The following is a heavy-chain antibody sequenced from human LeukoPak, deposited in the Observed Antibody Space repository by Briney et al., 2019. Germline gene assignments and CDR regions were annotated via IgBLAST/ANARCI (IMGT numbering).Heavy chain of an antibody. CDR1: GYTFTGYY. J-gene: IGHJ4*02. CDR3: ARAKGSGSYYVIDY. Sequence: ASVKVSCKASGYTFTGYYMHWVRQAPGQGLEWMGRINPNSGGTNYAQKFQGRVTMTRDTSISAAYMELSRLTSDDAAVYYCARAKGSGSYYVIDYWGQGTLVTVSS. D-gene: IGHD1-26*01. V-gene: IGHV1-2*06. CDR2: INPNSGGT.